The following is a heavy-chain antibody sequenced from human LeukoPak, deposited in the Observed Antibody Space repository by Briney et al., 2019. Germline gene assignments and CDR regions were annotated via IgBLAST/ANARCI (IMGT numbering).Heavy chain of an antibody. CDR2: ISYDGSNK. V-gene: IGHV3-30*04. CDR3: AREIGGYYSCFDY. J-gene: IGHJ4*02. Sequence: GGSLRLSCAVSGFTFSSYTMHWVRQAPGKALEWVTIISYDGSNKYYADSVKGRFTISRDNSKNTLYLQMNSLRAEDTAVYYCAREIGGYYSCFDYWGQGTLVTVSS. CDR1: GFTFSSYT. D-gene: IGHD3-22*01.